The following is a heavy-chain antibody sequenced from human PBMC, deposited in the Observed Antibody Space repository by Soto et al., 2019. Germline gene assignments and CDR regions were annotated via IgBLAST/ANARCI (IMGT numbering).Heavy chain of an antibody. D-gene: IGHD3-10*01. J-gene: IGHJ6*03. CDR1: GGSISSYY. CDR2: IYYSGTT. Sequence: SETLSLTCTVSGGSISSYYWSWIRQPPGKGLEWVGYIYYSGTTNCNPSLKSRVTISVDTSKNQFSLRLNSVTAADTAVYYCARLRGGHYYYYYMDVWAKGTTVTVSS. CDR3: ARLRGGHYYYYYMDV. V-gene: IGHV4-59*01.